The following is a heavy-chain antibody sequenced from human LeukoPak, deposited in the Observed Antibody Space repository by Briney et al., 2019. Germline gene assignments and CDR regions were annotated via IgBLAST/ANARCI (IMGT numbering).Heavy chain of an antibody. V-gene: IGHV1-18*01. Sequence: GASVKVSCKASGYTFTSYGISWVRQAPGQGLEWMGWISAYNGNTNYAQKLQGRVTMTTDTSTSTAYMELRSLRSDDTAVCYCARDSGVVVPAADDYWGQGTLVTVSS. D-gene: IGHD2-2*01. CDR2: ISAYNGNT. CDR3: ARDSGVVVPAADDY. CDR1: GYTFTSYG. J-gene: IGHJ4*02.